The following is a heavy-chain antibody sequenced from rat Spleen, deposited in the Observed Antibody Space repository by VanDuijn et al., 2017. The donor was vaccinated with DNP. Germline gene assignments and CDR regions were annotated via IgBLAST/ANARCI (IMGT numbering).Heavy chain of an antibody. V-gene: IGHV4-2*01. CDR2: INEDGTTM. J-gene: IGHJ2*01. CDR1: EFSFINYW. D-gene: IGHD1-4*01. CDR3: ARARATRVFDY. Sequence: EVQLVESGGGLVQPGRSMKLSCAASEFSFINYWMAWVRQAPGKGLEWIGEINEDGTTMNYTPSLRDKFTISRDIAQNTLYLQMSKPGSEDTAIYYCARARATRVFDYWGQGVMVTVSS.